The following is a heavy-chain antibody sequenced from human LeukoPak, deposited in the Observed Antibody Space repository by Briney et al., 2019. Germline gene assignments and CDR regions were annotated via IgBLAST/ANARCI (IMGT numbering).Heavy chain of an antibody. CDR2: IHYTGAT. Sequence: SETLSLTCAVYGGSITGYYWSWIRQTPGRGLEWVGEIHYTGATSYNPSLKSRATISTDTSKNQFSLRLSSVTAADTAVYYCARGNILTGYCFNFWGQGALVTVSS. CDR1: GGSITGYY. J-gene: IGHJ4*02. CDR3: ARGNILTGYCFNF. D-gene: IGHD3-9*01. V-gene: IGHV4-34*01.